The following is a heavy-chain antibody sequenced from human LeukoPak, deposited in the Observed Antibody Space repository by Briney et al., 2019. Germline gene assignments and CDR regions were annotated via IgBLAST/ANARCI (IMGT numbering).Heavy chain of an antibody. D-gene: IGHD3-10*01. CDR3: ARDALNYYGSGSYNWFDP. V-gene: IGHV3-20*04. J-gene: IGHJ5*02. Sequence: GGSLRLSCAASGFTFDDYGMSWVRQAPGKGLEWVSGINWNGGSTGYADSVKGRFTISRDNSKNTLYLQMNSLRAEDTAVYYCARDALNYYGSGSYNWFDPWGQGTLVTVSS. CDR2: INWNGGST. CDR1: GFTFDDYG.